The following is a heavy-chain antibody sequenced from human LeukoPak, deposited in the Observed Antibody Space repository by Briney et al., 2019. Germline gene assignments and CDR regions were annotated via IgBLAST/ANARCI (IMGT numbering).Heavy chain of an antibody. CDR2: IKSKTHGGTT. Sequence: GGSLRLSCAASGFTFSNAWMTWVRQAPGKGLEWVGRIKSKTHGGTTDYAAPVKGRFSISRDDSKNTLSLQMNSLKTEDTAVYYCSTGSDWGQGTLVTVSS. CDR3: STGSD. J-gene: IGHJ4*02. V-gene: IGHV3-15*01. CDR1: GFTFSNAW.